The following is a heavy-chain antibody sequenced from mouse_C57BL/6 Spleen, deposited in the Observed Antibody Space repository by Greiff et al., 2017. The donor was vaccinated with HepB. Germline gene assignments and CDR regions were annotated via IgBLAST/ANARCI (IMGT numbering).Heavy chain of an antibody. V-gene: IGHV1-22*01. J-gene: IGHJ2*01. CDR2: INPNNGGT. Sequence: VQLKESGPELVKPGASVKMSCKASGYTFTDYNMHWVKQSHGKSLEWIGYINPNNGGTSYNQKFKGKATLTVNKSSSTAYMELRSLTSEDSAVYYCALALRYFDYWGQGTTLTVSS. CDR1: GYTFTDYN. CDR3: ALALRYFDY. D-gene: IGHD1-1*01.